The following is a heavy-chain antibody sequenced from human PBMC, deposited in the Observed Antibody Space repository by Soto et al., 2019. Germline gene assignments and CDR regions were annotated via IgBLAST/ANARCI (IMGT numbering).Heavy chain of an antibody. J-gene: IGHJ6*02. D-gene: IGHD3-3*01. CDR3: ARCRRDYDFWSGYPMDV. CDR1: GFTFSSYS. CDR2: ISSSSSYI. Sequence: GWSLRLSCAASGFTFSSYSVNWVRQAPGKGLEWVSSISSSSSYIYYADSVKGRFTISRDNAKNSLYLQMNSLRAEDTAVYYCARCRRDYDFWSGYPMDVWGQGTTSPSP. V-gene: IGHV3-21*01.